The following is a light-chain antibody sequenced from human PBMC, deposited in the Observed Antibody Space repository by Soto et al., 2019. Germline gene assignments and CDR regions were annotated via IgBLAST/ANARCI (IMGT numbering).Light chain of an antibody. V-gene: IGKV3-20*01. CDR2: GAS. Sequence: EMVLTQSPGTLSLSPGERATLSCRASQSISNSYLAWFQQKPGQSPRLLIYGASSRPTGIPDRFSGSGSGTDFTLTISRLEPEDFAVYYCQQYGSSPWITFGQGTRLEI. CDR1: QSISNSY. J-gene: IGKJ5*01. CDR3: QQYGSSPWIT.